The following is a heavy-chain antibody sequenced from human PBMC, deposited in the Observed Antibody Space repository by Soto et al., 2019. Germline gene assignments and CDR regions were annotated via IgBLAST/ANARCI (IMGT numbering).Heavy chain of an antibody. D-gene: IGHD4-17*01. J-gene: IGHJ4*02. CDR2: VIPAFNTS. CDR1: GGAFGRYS. V-gene: IGHV1-69*13. Sequence: SVKVSCKASGGAFGRYSVSWVRQAPGQGLEWIGGVIPAFNTSNYSLKFQGRVAIFADLSTSTVFMELRSLRSEDTALYYCARGDEMTAVTIFEYWGQGTLVTVSS. CDR3: ARGDEMTAVTIFEY.